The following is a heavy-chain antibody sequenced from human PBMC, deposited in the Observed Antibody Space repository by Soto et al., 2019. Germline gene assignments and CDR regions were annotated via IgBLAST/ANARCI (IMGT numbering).Heavy chain of an antibody. Sequence: SETLSLTCTVSGGSISGYYWSWIRQPPGKGLEWIGYISYSGSTNYNPSLKSRVTISVDTSKNQFSLKLSSVTAADTAVYYCARGGASSKWLDTWGQGTLVTVSS. J-gene: IGHJ5*02. CDR1: GGSISGYY. CDR3: ARGGASSKWLDT. D-gene: IGHD3-10*01. V-gene: IGHV4-59*01. CDR2: ISYSGST.